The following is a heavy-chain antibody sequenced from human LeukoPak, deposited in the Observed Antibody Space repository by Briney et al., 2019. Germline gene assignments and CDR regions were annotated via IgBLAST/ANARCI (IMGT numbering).Heavy chain of an antibody. CDR3: ARVHIHTSGSYYPVDY. J-gene: IGHJ4*02. CDR2: ISSSGSTI. CDR1: GFTFSSYE. V-gene: IGHV3-48*03. Sequence: GGSLRLSCAASGFTFSSYEMNWVRQAPGKGLEWVSYISSSGSTIYYADSVKGRFTISRDNAKNSLYLQMNSLRAEDTAVYFCARVHIHTSGSYYPVDYWGQGTRVTVSS. D-gene: IGHD1-26*01.